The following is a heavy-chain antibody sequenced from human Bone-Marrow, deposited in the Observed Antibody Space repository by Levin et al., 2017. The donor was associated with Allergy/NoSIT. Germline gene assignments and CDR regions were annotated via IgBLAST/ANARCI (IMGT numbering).Heavy chain of an antibody. Sequence: GESLKISCKVSGYTLTELSMHWVRQAPGKGLEWMGGFDPEDDKIIYAQKFQGRVTMTEDTSTDTAYMELSGLRSEDTAVYYCAIDRQQRGCLQHWGQGSLVTVSS. CDR3: AIDRQQRGCLQH. CDR1: GYTLTELS. CDR2: FDPEDDKI. J-gene: IGHJ1*01. V-gene: IGHV1-24*01. D-gene: IGHD6-13*01.